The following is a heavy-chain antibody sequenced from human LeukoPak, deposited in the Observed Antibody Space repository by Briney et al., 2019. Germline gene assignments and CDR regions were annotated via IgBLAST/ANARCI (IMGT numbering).Heavy chain of an antibody. Sequence: GESLKISCKGSGYTFTTYWIAWVRQMPGKGLEWMGIIYPDDSDVRYSPSFQGQVTISADKSISTAYLQWSSLKASDTAMYYCAREYSSGWYDVGDYWGQGTLVTVSS. J-gene: IGHJ4*02. CDR2: IYPDDSDV. CDR1: GYTFTTYW. D-gene: IGHD6-19*01. V-gene: IGHV5-51*01. CDR3: AREYSSGWYDVGDY.